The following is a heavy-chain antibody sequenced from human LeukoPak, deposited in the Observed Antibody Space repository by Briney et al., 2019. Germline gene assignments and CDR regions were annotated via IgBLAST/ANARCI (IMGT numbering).Heavy chain of an antibody. V-gene: IGHV3-30*03. Sequence: PGGSLRLSCAAAGFTFSAFNIHWVHQAPGKGLEWVAVISHDGRNKYFADSVKGRFTISRDNSKNTVYLQMNSLRAEDRAVYYCAREGYKQQRGPNAFDIWGQGTMVTVSS. J-gene: IGHJ3*02. CDR2: ISHDGRNK. D-gene: IGHD6-13*01. CDR3: AREGYKQQRGPNAFDI. CDR1: GFTFSAFN.